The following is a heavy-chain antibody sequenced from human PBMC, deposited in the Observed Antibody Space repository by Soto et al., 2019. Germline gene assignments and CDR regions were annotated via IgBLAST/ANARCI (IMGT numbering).Heavy chain of an antibody. D-gene: IGHD3-9*01. J-gene: IGHJ4*02. CDR2: MSYDGSNK. CDR1: GFTFSSYG. CDR3: ARPDRYYDILTGSSY. V-gene: IGHV3-30*03. Sequence: QVQLVESGGGVVQPGRSLRLSCAASGFTFSSYGMHWVRQAPGKGLEWVAVMSYDGSNKYYADSVKGRFTISRDNSKNTLYLQMNSLRAEDTAVYYCARPDRYYDILTGSSYWGQGTLVTVSS.